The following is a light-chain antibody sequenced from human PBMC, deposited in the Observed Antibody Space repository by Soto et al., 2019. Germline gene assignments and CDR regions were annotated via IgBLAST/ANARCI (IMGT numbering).Light chain of an antibody. CDR2: DAS. J-gene: IGKJ1*01. Sequence: EIVFTQSRATHSSFPGDRVTLSCRASQSISGSLAWCQRKPGKDPKLLIYDASTLVSGVPSRLSGFGSGTEFTLSIRGLQPDDFGSYYCRQYYMGWKFGQGTKV. V-gene: IGKV1-5*01. CDR1: QSISGS. CDR3: RQYYMGWK.